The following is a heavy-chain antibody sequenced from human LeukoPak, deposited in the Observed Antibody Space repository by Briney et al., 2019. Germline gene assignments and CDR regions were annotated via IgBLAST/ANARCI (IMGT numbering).Heavy chain of an antibody. Sequence: GASVKVSCKASGYTFTSYAMHWVRQAPGQRLEWMGWINAGNGNTKYSQKFQGRVTITRDTSASTAYMELSSLRSEDTAVYYCARDPQGGIAVAGLFDYWGQGTLVTVSS. J-gene: IGHJ4*02. CDR1: GYTFTSYA. V-gene: IGHV1-3*01. D-gene: IGHD6-19*01. CDR2: INAGNGNT. CDR3: ARDPQGGIAVAGLFDY.